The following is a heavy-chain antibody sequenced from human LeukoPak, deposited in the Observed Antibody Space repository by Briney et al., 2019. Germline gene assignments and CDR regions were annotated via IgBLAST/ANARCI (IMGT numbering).Heavy chain of an antibody. CDR2: ISSSGSTI. D-gene: IGHD6-6*01. CDR3: ARLGSSGWFDP. V-gene: IGHV3-48*03. Sequence: PGGSLRLSCAASGFTFSSYEMNWVRQAPGKGLEWVSYISSSGSTIYYADSVKGRFTISRDNAKNSLYLQMNSLRAEDTALYYCARLGSSGWFDPWGQGTLVTVSS. CDR1: GFTFSSYE. J-gene: IGHJ5*02.